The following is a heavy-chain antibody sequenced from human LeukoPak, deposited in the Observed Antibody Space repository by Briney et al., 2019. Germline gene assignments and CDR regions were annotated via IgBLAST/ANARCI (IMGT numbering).Heavy chain of an antibody. Sequence: SETVSLTGTVSGGSSSSSSYYWGGIRQPPGKWLEWSGSIDYSGSTYYNPPLKSRVTISVATSKTQSSLKLSSVTAADTAVYYCARQNQQQLINPFDPWGQGTLVTVSS. CDR3: ARQNQQQLINPFDP. V-gene: IGHV4-39*01. D-gene: IGHD6-13*01. CDR2: IDYSGST. CDR1: GGSSSSSSYY. J-gene: IGHJ5*02.